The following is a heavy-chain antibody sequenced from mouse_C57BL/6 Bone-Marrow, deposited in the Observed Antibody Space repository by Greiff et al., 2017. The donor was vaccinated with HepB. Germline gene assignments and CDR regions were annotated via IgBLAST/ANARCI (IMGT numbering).Heavy chain of an antibody. CDR2: IYPGNSDT. CDR1: GYTFTSYW. V-gene: IGHV1-5*01. Sequence: EVQLQQSGTVLARPGASVKMSCKTSGYTFTSYWMHWVKQRPGQGLEWIGAIYPGNSDTSYNQKFKGKAKLTAVTSASTAYMELSSLTNEDSAVYYCHYYGSSYDYFDYWGQGTTLTVSS. D-gene: IGHD1-1*01. J-gene: IGHJ2*01. CDR3: HYYGSSYDYFDY.